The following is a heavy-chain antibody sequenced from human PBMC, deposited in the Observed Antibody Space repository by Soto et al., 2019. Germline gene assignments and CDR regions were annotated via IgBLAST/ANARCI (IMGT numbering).Heavy chain of an antibody. V-gene: IGHV6-1*01. Sequence: SQTLSLTCAISGDSVSSNSAAWNWIRRSPSRGLEWLGRTYYRSKWYSGYAVSMKSRITIKPDTSKNQFSLQLNSVTPEDTAVYYCARSSGYFDHWGRGILVTVS. J-gene: IGHJ4*02. CDR1: GDSVSSNSAA. D-gene: IGHD6-19*01. CDR2: TYYRSKWYS. CDR3: ARSSGYFDH.